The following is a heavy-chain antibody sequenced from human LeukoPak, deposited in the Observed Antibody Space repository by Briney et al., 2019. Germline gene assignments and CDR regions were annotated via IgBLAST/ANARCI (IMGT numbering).Heavy chain of an antibody. D-gene: IGHD3-10*01. CDR2: IYTSGST. CDR1: GGSISSVSYY. CDR3: ARGSMVRGVMKDY. V-gene: IGHV4-61*02. Sequence: SETLSLTCTVSGGSISSVSYYWSWIRQPAGKGLEWIGRIYTSGSTNYNPSLKSRVTISVDTSKNQFSLKLSSVTAADTAVYYCARGSMVRGVMKDYWGQGTLVTVSS. J-gene: IGHJ4*02.